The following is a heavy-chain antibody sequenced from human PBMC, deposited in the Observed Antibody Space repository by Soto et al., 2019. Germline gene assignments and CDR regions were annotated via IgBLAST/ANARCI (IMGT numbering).Heavy chain of an antibody. V-gene: IGHV1-69*01. CDR2: IIPIFGTA. CDR1: GGTFSSYA. J-gene: IGHJ5*02. CDR3: ARDLGSGSYHGGWFDP. Sequence: QVQLVQSGAEVKKPGSSVKVSCKASGGTFSSYAISWVRQAPGQGLEWMGGIIPIFGTANYAQKFQGRVTITADESTSTAYMGLSSLRSEDTVVYYCARDLGSGSYHGGWFDPWGQGTLVTVSS. D-gene: IGHD1-26*01.